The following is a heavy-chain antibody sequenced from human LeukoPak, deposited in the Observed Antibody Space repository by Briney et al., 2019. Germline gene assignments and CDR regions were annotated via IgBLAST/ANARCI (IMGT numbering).Heavy chain of an antibody. CDR1: GFTFSNYW. D-gene: IGHD6-13*01. V-gene: IGHV3-74*01. Sequence: GGSLRLSCVASGFTFSNYWMHWVRQASGKGLVWVSRINQDGSSTTYADSVKGRFTISRDNAKNTLYLHVNSLRVEDTVVYYCARDTQYAIAAVGSWGQGTLVSVSS. CDR2: INQDGSST. CDR3: ARDTQYAIAAVGS. J-gene: IGHJ5*02.